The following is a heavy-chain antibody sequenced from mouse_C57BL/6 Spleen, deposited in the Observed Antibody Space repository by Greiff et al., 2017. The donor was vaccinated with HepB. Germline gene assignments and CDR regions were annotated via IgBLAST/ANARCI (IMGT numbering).Heavy chain of an antibody. D-gene: IGHD1-1*01. J-gene: IGHJ2*01. CDR2: IDPANGNT. Sequence: EVQLQQSVAELVRPGASVKLSCTASGFNIKNTYMHWVKQRPEQGLEWIGRIDPANGNTKYAPKFQGKATITADTSSNTAYLQLSSLTSEDTAIYYCTMGYYGSRRGNYFDYWGQGTTLTVSS. CDR3: TMGYYGSRRGNYFDY. CDR1: GFNIKNTY. V-gene: IGHV14-3*01.